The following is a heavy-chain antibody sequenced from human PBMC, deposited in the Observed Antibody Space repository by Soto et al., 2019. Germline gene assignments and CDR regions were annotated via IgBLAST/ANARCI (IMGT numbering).Heavy chain of an antibody. V-gene: IGHV3-30*18. CDR3: AKDRSGAVAT. CDR2: ISYDGSNK. D-gene: IGHD6-19*01. CDR1: GFTFSSYG. Sequence: PGVWMRLSWAAAGFTFSSYGMHWVRQATGKGLEWMAVISYDGSNKYYADSVKGRFTISRDNSKNTLYLQMNSLRAEDTAVYYCAKDRSGAVATWGQGT. J-gene: IGHJ5*02.